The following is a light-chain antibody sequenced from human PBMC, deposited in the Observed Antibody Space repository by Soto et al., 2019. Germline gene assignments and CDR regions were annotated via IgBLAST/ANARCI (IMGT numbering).Light chain of an antibody. Sequence: DIQMTQSPSSLPASVGDRVTVTCRASQSIRGYLNWYQHKPGKAPKLLIYATSTLETGVPSRFSCSGSGRDFTLTISSLQPEDLGTYFCQQANSVPWTFGRLTKVDIK. CDR1: QSIRGY. CDR2: ATS. J-gene: IGKJ1*01. CDR3: QQANSVPWT. V-gene: IGKV1-39*01.